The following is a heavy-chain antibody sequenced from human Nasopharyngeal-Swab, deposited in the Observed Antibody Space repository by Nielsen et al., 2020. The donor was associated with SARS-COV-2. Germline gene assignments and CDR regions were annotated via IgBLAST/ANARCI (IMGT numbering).Heavy chain of an antibody. CDR3: ARDNYGSYGDYGEGWFDP. Sequence: GESLKISCAASGFTFSSYAMHWVRQAPGKGLEWVAVISYDGSNKYYADSVNGRFTISRDNSKNTLYLQMNSLRAEDTAVYYCARDNYGSYGDYGEGWFDPWGQGTLVTVSS. CDR1: GFTFSSYA. CDR2: ISYDGSNK. V-gene: IGHV3-30-3*01. D-gene: IGHD4-17*01. J-gene: IGHJ5*02.